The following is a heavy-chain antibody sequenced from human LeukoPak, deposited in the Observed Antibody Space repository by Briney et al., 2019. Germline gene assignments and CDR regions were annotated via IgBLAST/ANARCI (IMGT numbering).Heavy chain of an antibody. CDR1: GYTFTRYG. CDR3: ARGLDSQFDLWFGEF. V-gene: IGHV1-18*01. CDR2: ISTNNGEI. J-gene: IGHJ4*02. D-gene: IGHD3-10*01. Sequence: ASVKVSCKASGYTFTRYGISWVRQAPGEGLEWMGWISTNNGEIHYAQKLQGRVTMTTDTSTSTAYMELRSLRSDDTAVYYCARGLDSQFDLWFGEFWGQGTLVTVSS.